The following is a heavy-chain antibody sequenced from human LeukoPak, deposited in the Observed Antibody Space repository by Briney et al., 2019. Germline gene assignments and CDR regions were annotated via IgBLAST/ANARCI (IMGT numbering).Heavy chain of an antibody. CDR2: ISAYNGNI. Sequence: ASVKVSVKSSGYTFTNYGVNWVRQAPGQGLEWMGWISAYNGNIDYAQRLQGRVTMTTDTSTATAYMELRSLTSDDTAVYYCARAAGVAVGGSHYYFDSWGQGTLVTVSS. V-gene: IGHV1-18*01. CDR3: ARAAGVAVGGSHYYFDS. J-gene: IGHJ4*02. D-gene: IGHD6-19*01. CDR1: GYTFTNYG.